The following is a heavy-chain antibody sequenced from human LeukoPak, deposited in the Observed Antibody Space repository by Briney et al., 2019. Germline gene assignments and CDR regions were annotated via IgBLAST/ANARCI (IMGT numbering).Heavy chain of an antibody. CDR3: AKDRLGAMMYFDF. CDR1: GFTFSIYS. CDR2: ISGSGGST. J-gene: IGHJ4*02. V-gene: IGHV3-23*01. D-gene: IGHD1-26*01. Sequence: GGSLRLSCAASGFTFSIYSMSWVRQAPGKGLEWVSAISGSGGSTYYADSVKGRVTISRDNSKNTLYLQVNSLRVEDTAVYYCAKDRLGAMMYFDFWGQGTLVTVSS.